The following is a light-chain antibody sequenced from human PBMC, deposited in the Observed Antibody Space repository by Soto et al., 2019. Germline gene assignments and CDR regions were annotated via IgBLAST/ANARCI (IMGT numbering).Light chain of an antibody. Sequence: DIHMTQSPSSLSASVGDRVTITCQASQDISNYLNWYQQKPGKAPKLLIYDASNLETGVPSRFSGSGSGTDFTFTISSLQAEDIAIYYCQQYDHLPLTFG. CDR3: QQYDHLPLT. J-gene: IGKJ4*01. CDR2: DAS. CDR1: QDISNY. V-gene: IGKV1-33*01.